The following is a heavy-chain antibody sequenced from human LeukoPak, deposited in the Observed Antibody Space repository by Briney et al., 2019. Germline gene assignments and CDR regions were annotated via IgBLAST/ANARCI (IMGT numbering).Heavy chain of an antibody. CDR1: GYTFTGYY. D-gene: IGHD6-19*01. CDR3: ARAYSSGRDRFDY. Sequence: GASVKVSCKASGYTFTGYYIHWVRQAPGQGLEWMGRINPNSGGTDYAQKFQGRVTMTRDTPISTAYMELSRLRSDDTAVYHCARAYSSGRDRFDYWGQGTLVTVSS. V-gene: IGHV1-2*06. CDR2: INPNSGGT. J-gene: IGHJ4*02.